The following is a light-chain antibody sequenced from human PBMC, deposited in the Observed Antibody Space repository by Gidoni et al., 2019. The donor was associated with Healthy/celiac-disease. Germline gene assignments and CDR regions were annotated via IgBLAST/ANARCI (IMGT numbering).Light chain of an antibody. CDR3: QQYGSSPT. V-gene: IGKV3-20*01. CDR1: QSVSSSD. CDR2: GAS. Sequence: EMVWTRSPGTLSLSPGERATLSCRASQSVSSSDLAWYQQKPGQAPRLLIYGASSRATRIPDRFSGSGSGTDFTLTIRRLEPEDFAVYYCQQYGSSPTFXQXTKVEIK. J-gene: IGKJ1*01.